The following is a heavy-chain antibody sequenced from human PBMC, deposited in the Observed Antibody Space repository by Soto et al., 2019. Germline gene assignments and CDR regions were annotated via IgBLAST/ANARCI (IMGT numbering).Heavy chain of an antibody. J-gene: IGHJ5*02. CDR3: AKDRGAGGRFSGIAVAGIPS. V-gene: IGHV3-23*01. CDR2: ISGGGGNT. Sequence: EVQLLESGGGLVQPGGSLRLSCAASGFTVSSYAMSWVRQTPGKGLDWVSGISGGGGNTYYADSVTGRFTISRDNSRNTLYLQMNSLRAADTAIYYCAKDRGAGGRFSGIAVAGIPSWGQGTLVTVSS. D-gene: IGHD6-19*01. CDR1: GFTVSSYA.